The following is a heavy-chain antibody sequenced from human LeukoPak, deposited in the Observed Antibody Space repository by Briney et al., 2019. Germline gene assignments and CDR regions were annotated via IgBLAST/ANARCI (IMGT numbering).Heavy chain of an antibody. CDR1: GFTFSDSW. V-gene: IGHV3-23*01. Sequence: GGSLRLSCAASGFTFSDSWMSWVRQAPGKGLEWVSSISASGGSKYYADSVKGRFIISRDNSKNTLYLQMNSLRAEDTALYYCVKTFSSTWSDWYFDLWGRGTLVTVSS. D-gene: IGHD6-13*01. CDR3: VKTFSSTWSDWYFDL. J-gene: IGHJ2*01. CDR2: ISASGGSK.